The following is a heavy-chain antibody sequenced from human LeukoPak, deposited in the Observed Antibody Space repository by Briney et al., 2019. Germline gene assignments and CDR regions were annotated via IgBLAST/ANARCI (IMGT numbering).Heavy chain of an antibody. D-gene: IGHD6-6*01. CDR2: SGHSDGTA. V-gene: IGHV3-23*01. CDR1: GFTFSSYA. CDR3: AKGSRIAARPTIWFDS. J-gene: IGHJ5*01. Sequence: GGSLRLSCAASGFTFSSYAMNWVRQAPGKGLEWVSSGHSDGTAYYADSVKGRFTISRDNSKNTLSLPMNSLRAEDTAVYYCAKGSRIAARPTIWFDSWGQGTLVTVSS.